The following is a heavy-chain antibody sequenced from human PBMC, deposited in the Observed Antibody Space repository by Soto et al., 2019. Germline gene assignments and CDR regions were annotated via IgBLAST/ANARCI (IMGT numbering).Heavy chain of an antibody. D-gene: IGHD2-2*01. V-gene: IGHV1-8*02. J-gene: IGHJ5*02. CDR3: ARGHCISISGYLGRPPGGVDP. CDR2: MNPTTGNT. Sequence: ASVKVSCKASGYTFSNYEINWVRQATGQGLEWMGWMNPTTGNTAYAQKFQGRVTMTRVTSISTAYMELSSLRSEDTAVYYCARGHCISISGYLGRPPGGVDPWGRGSLVTVSS. CDR1: GYTFSNYE.